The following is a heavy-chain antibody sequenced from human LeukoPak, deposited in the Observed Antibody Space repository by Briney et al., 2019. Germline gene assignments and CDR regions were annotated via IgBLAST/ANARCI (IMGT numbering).Heavy chain of an antibody. CDR3: ARDRAPRGSYEIYYSDY. CDR2: ISHTGST. Sequence: SETLSLTCAVSGGSISTSSYNWGWIRQPPGEGLAWIGSISHTGSTYYDPSLKSRVTMSVDTSKNQFSLKLSSVTAADTAVYYCARDRAPRGSYEIYYSDYWGQGTLVTVSS. J-gene: IGHJ4*02. V-gene: IGHV4-39*07. D-gene: IGHD1-26*01. CDR1: GGSISTSSYN.